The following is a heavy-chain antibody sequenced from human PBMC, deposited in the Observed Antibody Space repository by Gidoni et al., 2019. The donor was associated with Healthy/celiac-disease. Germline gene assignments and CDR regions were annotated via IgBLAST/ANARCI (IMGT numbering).Heavy chain of an antibody. CDR1: GGSISSSSYY. J-gene: IGHJ4*02. Sequence: QLQLQESGPGLVKPSETLSLTCTVSGGSISSSSYYWGWIRQPPGKGLEWIGSLYYSGSTYYNPSLKSRVTISVDTSKNQFSLKLSSVTAADTAVYYCARDQPRDYYYDSSGYDYWGQGTLVTVSS. D-gene: IGHD3-22*01. CDR2: LYYSGST. V-gene: IGHV4-39*07. CDR3: ARDQPRDYYYDSSGYDY.